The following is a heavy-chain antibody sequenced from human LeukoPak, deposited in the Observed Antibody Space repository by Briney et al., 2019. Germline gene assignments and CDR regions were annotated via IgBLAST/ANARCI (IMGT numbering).Heavy chain of an antibody. CDR2: IKQDGSEK. D-gene: IGHD2-2*01. CDR1: GFTLSSYW. J-gene: IGHJ1*01. Sequence: GGSLRLSCAASGFTLSSYWMSWVRQAPGKGLEWVANIKQDGSEKYYVDSVKGRFTISRDNAKNSLYLQMNSLRAEDTAVYYCARDMSRYCSSTSCYGHFQHWGQGTLVPVSS. CDR3: ARDMSRYCSSTSCYGHFQH. V-gene: IGHV3-7*01.